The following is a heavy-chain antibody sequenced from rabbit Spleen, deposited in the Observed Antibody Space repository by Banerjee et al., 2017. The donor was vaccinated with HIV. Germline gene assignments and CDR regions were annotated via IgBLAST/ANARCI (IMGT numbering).Heavy chain of an antibody. CDR1: GFDFSAYG. Sequence: QQLVESGGGLVKPGGSLKLSCKASGFDFSAYGVSWVRQVPGKGLEWIGYIDPVFGITYYANWVNGRFTISSHNAQNTLFLQLNSLTAADTATYFCVREVAAKFNLWGPGTLVTVS. CDR2: IDPVFGIT. D-gene: IGHD4-1*01. J-gene: IGHJ4*01. V-gene: IGHV1S7*01. CDR3: VREVAAKFNL.